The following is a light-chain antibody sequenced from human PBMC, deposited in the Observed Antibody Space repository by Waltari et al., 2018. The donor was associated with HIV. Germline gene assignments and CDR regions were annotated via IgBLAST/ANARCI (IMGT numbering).Light chain of an antibody. CDR1: SSNIGAGYV. V-gene: IGLV1-40*01. Sequence: QSVLTQPPSVSGAPGQRVTISCTGSSSNIGAGYVVHWYQQLPGSAPKLLIYVNSNRPSGVPDRFSGSSSGTTVTLTISGVQAEDEADYYCHSSDSSGTYVFGTGTKVTVL. J-gene: IGLJ1*01. CDR2: VNS. CDR3: HSSDSSGTYV.